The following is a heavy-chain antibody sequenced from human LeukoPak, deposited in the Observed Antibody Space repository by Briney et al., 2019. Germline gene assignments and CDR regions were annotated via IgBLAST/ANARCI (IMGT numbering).Heavy chain of an antibody. CDR3: ATKQWLAPPPDS. CDR2: INTDGTVT. CDR1: GFTFSKYW. Sequence: GGSLRLSCAASGFTFSKYWMLWVRQAPGKGLENVSRINTDGTVTTYADSVKGRFTVSRDNADNTMFLQMGSVRDEDTAVYYCATKQWLAPPPDSWGQGTPVTVSS. D-gene: IGHD6-19*01. J-gene: IGHJ4*02. V-gene: IGHV3-74*01.